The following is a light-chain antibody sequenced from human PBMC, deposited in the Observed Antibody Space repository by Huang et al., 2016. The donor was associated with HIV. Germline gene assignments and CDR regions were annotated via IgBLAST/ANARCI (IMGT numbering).Light chain of an antibody. J-gene: IGKJ2*01. CDR1: QRVSSRY. CDR2: DAS. Sequence: EIVMTQSPASLSLSPGERAMLSCGASQRVSSRYLAWFQHKPGLPPRLLIYDASVSAPGIPDRFSGGGSGTDCTLTISRLEPEDFAVYYCQQYGSSSYTFGQGTKLEIK. CDR3: QQYGSSSYT. V-gene: IGKV3D-20*01.